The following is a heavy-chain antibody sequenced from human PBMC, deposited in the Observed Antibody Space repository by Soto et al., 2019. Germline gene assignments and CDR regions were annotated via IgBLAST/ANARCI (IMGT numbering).Heavy chain of an antibody. CDR1: GFTFSSYA. CDR3: ARRGSGSYYDY. CDR2: ISGSGDST. V-gene: IGHV3-23*01. D-gene: IGHD1-26*01. J-gene: IGHJ4*02. Sequence: EVQLLESGGGLVQPGGSLRLSCAASGFTFSSYAMRWVRQAPVKGLEWVSAISGSGDSTYHADSVKGRFTISRDNSKNTLYRQMNSLRAEDTAVYYCARRGSGSYYDYWGQGTLVTVSS.